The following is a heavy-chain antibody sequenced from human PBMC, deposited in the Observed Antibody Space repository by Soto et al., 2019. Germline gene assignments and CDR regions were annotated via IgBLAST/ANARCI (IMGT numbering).Heavy chain of an antibody. CDR1: GFTLSSYA. CDR2: ISNDGTNK. V-gene: IGHV3-30-3*01. J-gene: IGHJ6*02. CDR3: ARGTTLAIFDYGMDV. Sequence: QVQLEESGGGVVQPGRSLRLTCVGTGFTLSSYAMHWVRQAPGKGLEWVAVISNDGTNKYYADSVEGRITISRDNSKNTLYLQMHSLRSEDTAVYYCARGTTLAIFDYGMDVWGQGATVTVSS. D-gene: IGHD3-3*01.